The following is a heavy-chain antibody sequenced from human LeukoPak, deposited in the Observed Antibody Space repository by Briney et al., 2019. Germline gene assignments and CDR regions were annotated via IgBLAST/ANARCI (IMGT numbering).Heavy chain of an antibody. CDR2: IIPIFGTA. D-gene: IGHD2-2*01. V-gene: IGHV1-69*06. CDR1: GYTFTSYY. J-gene: IGHJ6*04. Sequence: ASVKVSCKASGYTFTSYYMHWVRQAPGQGLEWMGGIIPIFGTANYAQKFQGRVTITADKSTSTAYMELSSLRSEDTAVYYCARGLGIVVVPAAPLSYYYYGMDVWGKGTTVTVSS. CDR3: ARGLGIVVVPAAPLSYYYYGMDV.